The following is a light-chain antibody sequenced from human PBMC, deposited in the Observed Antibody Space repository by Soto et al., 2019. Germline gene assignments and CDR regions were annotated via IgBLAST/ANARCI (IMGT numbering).Light chain of an antibody. CDR3: QHMRT. CDR2: DAS. J-gene: IGKJ1*01. V-gene: IGKV1-5*01. Sequence: EIQMSQDPSTLPTTIRKRVTITCRASQNINNWIAWYQQKPGKAPKFLIYDASTLESGVPSRFSGSGFGTEFSPTISSLQPDDFGSYYCQHMRTFGQGTKVDIK. CDR1: QNINNW.